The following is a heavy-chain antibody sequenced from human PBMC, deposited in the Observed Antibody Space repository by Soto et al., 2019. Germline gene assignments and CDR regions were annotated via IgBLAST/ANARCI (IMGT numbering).Heavy chain of an antibody. J-gene: IGHJ6*02. D-gene: IGHD5-18*01. CDR1: GFTFSSYG. CDR2: IWYDGSNK. Sequence: QVQLVESGGGVVQPGRSLRLSCAASGFTFSSYGMHWVRQAPGKGLEWVAVIWYDGSNKYYADSVKGRFTISRDNSKNTLYLQMNSLRAEDTAVYYCARGYSYGRRSGWRYYYYGMDVWGQGTTVTVSS. V-gene: IGHV3-33*01. CDR3: ARGYSYGRRSGWRYYYYGMDV.